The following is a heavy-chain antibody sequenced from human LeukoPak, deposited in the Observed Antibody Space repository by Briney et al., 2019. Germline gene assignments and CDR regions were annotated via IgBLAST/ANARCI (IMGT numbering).Heavy chain of an antibody. CDR2: IKQDGSEK. Sequence: GGSLRLSCATSGFIFSSYWMSWVRQAPGKGLEWVANIKQDGSEKYYVDSVKGRFTISRDNAKNSLYRQMNSLRAEDTAVYYCAKDRCSSTSCLYFDYWGQGTLVTVSS. D-gene: IGHD2-2*01. CDR1: GFIFSSYW. CDR3: AKDRCSSTSCLYFDY. J-gene: IGHJ4*02. V-gene: IGHV3-7*01.